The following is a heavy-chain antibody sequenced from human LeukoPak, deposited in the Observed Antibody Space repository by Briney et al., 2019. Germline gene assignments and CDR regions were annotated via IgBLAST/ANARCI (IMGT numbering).Heavy chain of an antibody. Sequence: KPSETLSLTCAVSGDSMSSSPYYWGWIRQSPGKGLEWIGSIYSSGSTYYNPSLKSRVTISVDTSKNQFSLKLSSVTAADTAVYYCARGDPGGYYYYYMDVWGKGTTVTVSS. CDR1: GDSMSSSPYY. J-gene: IGHJ6*03. V-gene: IGHV4-39*07. CDR3: ARGDPGGYYYYYMDV. D-gene: IGHD3-16*01. CDR2: IYSSGST.